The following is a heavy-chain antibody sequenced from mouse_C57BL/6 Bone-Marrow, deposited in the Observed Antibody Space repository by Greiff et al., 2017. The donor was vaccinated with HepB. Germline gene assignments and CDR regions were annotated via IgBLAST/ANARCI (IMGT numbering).Heavy chain of an antibody. V-gene: IGHV7-3*01. Sequence: EVKLQESGGGLVQPGGSLSLSCAASGFTFTDYYMSWVRQPPGKALEWLGFIRNKANGYTTEYSASVKGRFTISRANSQSLLYLQMNALRAEDSATYYCARYDYYYGSWYFDVWGTGTTVTVSS. CDR1: GFTFTDYY. J-gene: IGHJ1*03. CDR3: ARYDYYYGSWYFDV. D-gene: IGHD1-1*01. CDR2: IRNKANGYTT.